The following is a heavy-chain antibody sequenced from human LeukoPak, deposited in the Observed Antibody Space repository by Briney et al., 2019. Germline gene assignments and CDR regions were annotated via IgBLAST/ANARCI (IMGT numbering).Heavy chain of an antibody. D-gene: IGHD4-11*01. CDR2: IYSGGST. J-gene: IGHJ6*02. CDR1: GFTVSSNY. CDR3: AKDRTVTYGMDV. V-gene: IGHV3-66*01. Sequence: GGSLRLSCAASGFTVSSNYMSWVRQAPGKGLEWVSVIYSGGSTYYADSVNGRFTISRDNSKNTLYLQMNSLRAEDTAVYYCAKDRTVTYGMDVWGQGTTVTVSS.